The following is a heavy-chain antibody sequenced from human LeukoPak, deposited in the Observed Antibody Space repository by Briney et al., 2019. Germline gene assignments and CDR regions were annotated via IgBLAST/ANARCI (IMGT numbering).Heavy chain of an antibody. J-gene: IGHJ4*02. CDR1: GFTFSSYA. CDR2: ISYDGSSK. D-gene: IGHD4-23*01. V-gene: IGHV3-30*04. CDR3: ARDWSTTVVTFDY. Sequence: GGSLRLSCAASGFTFSSYAIHWVRQAPGKGLEWVAFISYDGSSKSYADSVKGRFTISRDNSKNTLYLQMNSLRAEVTAVYYCARDWSTTVVTFDYWGQGTLVTVSS.